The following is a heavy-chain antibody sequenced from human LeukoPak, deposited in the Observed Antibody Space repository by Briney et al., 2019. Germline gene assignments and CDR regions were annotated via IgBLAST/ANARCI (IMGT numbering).Heavy chain of an antibody. D-gene: IGHD3-16*02. V-gene: IGHV4-34*01. CDR1: GGSFSGYY. Sequence: PSETLSLTCAVYGGSFSGYYWSWIRQPPGKGLEWIGEIKHSGSTNYNPSLKSRVTISVDTSKNQFSLKLSSVTAADTAVYYCARGVTGHYDYVWGSYRYAPFDYWGQGTLVTVSS. J-gene: IGHJ4*02. CDR3: ARGVTGHYDYVWGSYRYAPFDY. CDR2: IKHSGST.